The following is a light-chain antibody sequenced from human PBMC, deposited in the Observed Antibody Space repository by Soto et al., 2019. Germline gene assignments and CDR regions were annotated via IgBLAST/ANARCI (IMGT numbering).Light chain of an antibody. CDR2: DAS. Sequence: DIQMTQSPPTLSASVGDRVTITCRASQPISSWLAWYHQKPGKAPKLLIYDASNLESGVPSRFSGSGSGTEFTLTISSQQHEDFGIYYCQQYENYWTFGQGTQVEIK. J-gene: IGKJ1*01. V-gene: IGKV1-5*01. CDR3: QQYENYWT. CDR1: QPISSW.